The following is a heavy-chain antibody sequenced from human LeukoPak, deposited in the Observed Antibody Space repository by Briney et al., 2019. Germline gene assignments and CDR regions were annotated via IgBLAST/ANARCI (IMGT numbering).Heavy chain of an antibody. V-gene: IGHV3-23*01. Sequence: PGGSLRLSCAGSGFTFSSYAMTWVRQAPGTGLEWVSSISRSDGTTYYADSVKGRFTISRDNTRNSLSLQMNSLRAGDTAVYYCAKVESQYYYDSSGYYYDRPLGYWGQGTLVTVSS. CDR3: AKVESQYYYDSSGYYYDRPLGY. D-gene: IGHD3-22*01. J-gene: IGHJ4*02. CDR2: ISRSDGTT. CDR1: GFTFSSYA.